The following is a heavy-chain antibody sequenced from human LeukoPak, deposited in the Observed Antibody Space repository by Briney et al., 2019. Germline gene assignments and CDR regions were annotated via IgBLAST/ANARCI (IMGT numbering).Heavy chain of an antibody. CDR3: ARSTLENSSSSGLDY. D-gene: IGHD6-6*01. Sequence: ASVKVSCKASGYTFTGYYMHWVRQAPGQGLEWMGWINPNSGGTNYAQKFQGRVTMTRDTSISTAYMELSRLRSDDTAVYYCARSTLENSSSSGLDYWGQGTLVTVSS. V-gene: IGHV1-2*02. CDR1: GYTFTGYY. CDR2: INPNSGGT. J-gene: IGHJ4*02.